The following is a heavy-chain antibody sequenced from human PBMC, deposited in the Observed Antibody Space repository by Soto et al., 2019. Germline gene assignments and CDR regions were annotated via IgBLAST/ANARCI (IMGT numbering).Heavy chain of an antibody. J-gene: IGHJ5*02. CDR1: GGFISSYY. CDR2: MHYSGDT. D-gene: IGHD4-17*01. Sequence: QVLLQESGPGVVKPSETLSLTCSVSGGFISSYYWTWIRQTPGKGLEWIASMHYSGDTHYNPSLKIRVTISVDTSNNQFSLKMSYVTAADTAVYYCARLTGMTTATTDRGFDPWGQGTLVTVSS. V-gene: IGHV4-39*01. CDR3: ARLTGMTTATTDRGFDP.